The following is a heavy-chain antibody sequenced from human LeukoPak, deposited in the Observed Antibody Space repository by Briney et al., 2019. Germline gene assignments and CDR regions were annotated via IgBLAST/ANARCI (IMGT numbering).Heavy chain of an antibody. CDR2: INHSGST. J-gene: IGHJ3*02. CDR1: GGSFSGYY. Sequence: SETLSLTCAVYGGSFSGYYWSWIRQPPGKGLEWIGEINHSGSTNYNPSLKSRVTISVDTSKNQFSLKLSSVTAADTVVYYCARGPYYDFWSPKDAFDIWGQGTMVTVSS. D-gene: IGHD3-3*01. V-gene: IGHV4-34*01. CDR3: ARGPYYDFWSPKDAFDI.